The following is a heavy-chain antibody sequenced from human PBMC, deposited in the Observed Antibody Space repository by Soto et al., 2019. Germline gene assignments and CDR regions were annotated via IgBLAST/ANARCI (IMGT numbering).Heavy chain of an antibody. CDR1: GFSFSHYA. D-gene: IGHD3-22*01. V-gene: IGHV3-30-3*01. J-gene: IGHJ5*02. CDR2: ISYDGDNQ. CDR3: VSPHSDSSNAFDL. Sequence: QRQLVESGGGVVQPGRSLRLSCAASGFSFSHYAMHWVRQPPGKGLEWVALISYDGDNQYFTDSVRGRFTISRGNSKTTVYLEMNSLRLDDTATYYCVSPHSDSSNAFDLWGQGTLVTVSS.